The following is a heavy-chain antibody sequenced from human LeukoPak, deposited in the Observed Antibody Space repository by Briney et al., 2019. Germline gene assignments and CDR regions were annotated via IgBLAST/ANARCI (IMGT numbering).Heavy chain of an antibody. J-gene: IGHJ4*02. D-gene: IGHD3-22*01. V-gene: IGHV4-39*01. Sequence: PPETLSLTCTVSGGSIISSSYYWGWIRQPPGKRLEWIGSIYYSGSTYYNPSLKSRVTISVDTSKSQFFLKLSSVTAADTAVYYCARWDSSSAFDYWGQGTLVTVSS. CDR2: IYYSGST. CDR3: ARWDSSSAFDY. CDR1: GGSIISSSYY.